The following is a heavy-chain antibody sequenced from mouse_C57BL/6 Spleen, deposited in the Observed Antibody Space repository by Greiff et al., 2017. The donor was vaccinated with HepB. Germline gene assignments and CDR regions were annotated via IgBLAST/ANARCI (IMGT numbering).Heavy chain of an antibody. CDR2: IHPNSGST. CDR1: GYTFTSYW. Sequence: VKLQQSGAELVKPGASVKLSCKASGYTFTSYWMHWVKQRPGQGLEWIGMIHPNSGSTNYNEKFKSKATLTVDKSSSTAYMQLSSLTSEDSAVYYCVYGSSPYWYFDVWGTGTTVTVSS. J-gene: IGHJ1*03. CDR3: VYGSSPYWYFDV. V-gene: IGHV1-64*01. D-gene: IGHD1-1*01.